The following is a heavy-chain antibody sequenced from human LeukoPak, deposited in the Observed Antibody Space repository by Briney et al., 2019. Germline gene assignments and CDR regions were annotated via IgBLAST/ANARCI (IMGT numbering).Heavy chain of an antibody. CDR3: ARGSSSSSEPFDY. Sequence: ASVKVSCKASGGTFSSYAISWVRQAPGQGLEWMGRIIPIFGTANYAQKFQDRVTITTDESTSTAYMELSSLRSEDTAVYYCARGSSSSSEPFDYWGQGTLVTVSS. CDR2: IIPIFGTA. CDR1: GGTFSSYA. D-gene: IGHD6-6*01. J-gene: IGHJ4*02. V-gene: IGHV1-69*05.